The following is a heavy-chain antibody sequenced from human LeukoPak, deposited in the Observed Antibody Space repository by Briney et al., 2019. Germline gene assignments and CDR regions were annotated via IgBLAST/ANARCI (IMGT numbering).Heavy chain of an antibody. CDR3: AKELDSSGYFDY. CDR2: ISGSGGST. Sequence: PGGSLRLSCAASGFTFSNYDMSWVRRAPGKGLEWVSGISGSGGSTYHADSVKGRFTISRDNSKNTLYLQMNSLRAEDTAVYYCAKELDSSGYFDYWGQGTLVTVSS. J-gene: IGHJ4*02. D-gene: IGHD3-22*01. V-gene: IGHV3-23*01. CDR1: GFTFSNYD.